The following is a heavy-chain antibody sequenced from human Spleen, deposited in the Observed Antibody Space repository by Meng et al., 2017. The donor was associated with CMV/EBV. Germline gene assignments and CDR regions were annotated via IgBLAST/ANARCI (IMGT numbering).Heavy chain of an antibody. J-gene: IGHJ4*02. CDR1: GFTFDDYA. CDR2: ITGASDYI. CDR3: ARDPSYSSHVPNFDC. V-gene: IGHV3-21*04. D-gene: IGHD6-13*01. Sequence: GGSLRLSCAASGFTFDDYAMHWVRQAPGKGLEWVSSITGASDYIHSADSVRGRFTISRDNAKNSLYLQMDSLRAEDTAVYYCARDPSYSSHVPNFDCWGQGTVVTVSS.